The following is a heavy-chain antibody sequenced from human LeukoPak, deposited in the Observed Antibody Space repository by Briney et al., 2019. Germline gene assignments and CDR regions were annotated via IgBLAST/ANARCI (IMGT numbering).Heavy chain of an antibody. V-gene: IGHV3-15*01. CDR3: TTDLSLGVLLKNDGTDV. D-gene: IGHD3-10*01. J-gene: IGHJ6*02. Sequence: GGSLRLSCAASGFTFSNAWMSWVRQAPGKGLEWVGRIKRKSEGGTTDYAAAVKGRFTISREKSKKSLYLQMNSLKTEDTAVYYCTTDLSLGVLLKNDGTDVWGQGTTVPVSS. CDR2: IKRKSEGGTT. CDR1: GFTFSNAW.